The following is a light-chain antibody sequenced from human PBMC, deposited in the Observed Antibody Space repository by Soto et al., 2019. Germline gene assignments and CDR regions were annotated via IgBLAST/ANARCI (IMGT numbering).Light chain of an antibody. Sequence: IVLTQTPLSSAVTLGQPASFSCGPSESLVHSDGQTYLGWLHLRPGQPPRLLIYQISRRPPGVPDRFSGSGAGTNFTLKISRVEPEDVGIFYCMQASQLRTFGQGTKVDIK. J-gene: IGKJ1*01. CDR1: ESLVHSDGQTY. CDR2: QIS. CDR3: MQASQLRT. V-gene: IGKV2-24*01.